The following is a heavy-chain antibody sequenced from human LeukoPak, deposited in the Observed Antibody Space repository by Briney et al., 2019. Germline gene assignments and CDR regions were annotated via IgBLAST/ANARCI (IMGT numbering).Heavy chain of an antibody. V-gene: IGHV1-69*04. CDR1: GGTFSSYA. J-gene: IGHJ6*02. CDR2: IIPILGIA. Sequence: GASVKVSCKASGGTFSSYAISWVRQAPGQGLEWMGRIIPILGIANYAQKFQGRVTITADKSTSTAYMELSSLRSEDTAVYYCARDFLSYGMDVWGQGTTVTVSS. CDR3: ARDFLSYGMDV.